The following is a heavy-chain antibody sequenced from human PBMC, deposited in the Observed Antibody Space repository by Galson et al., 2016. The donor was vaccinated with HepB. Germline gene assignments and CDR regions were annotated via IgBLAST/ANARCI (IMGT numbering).Heavy chain of an antibody. J-gene: IGHJ3*01. CDR1: RFTCSSYG. V-gene: IGHV3-23*01. Sequence: SLRLSCAAARFTCSSYGMSWVRQAPGNGLEWASGLSPSGTSKHYPYPGTGRFSISRDNSKTTLYLQMNSLRVEDTALYYCARDQRWLQFGKDAFDFWGQGTFVIVSS. CDR2: LSPSGTSK. CDR3: ARDQRWLQFGKDAFDF. D-gene: IGHD5-24*01.